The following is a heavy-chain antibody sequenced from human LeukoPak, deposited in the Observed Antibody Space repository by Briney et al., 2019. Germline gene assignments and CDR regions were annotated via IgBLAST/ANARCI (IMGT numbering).Heavy chain of an antibody. J-gene: IGHJ4*02. Sequence: GGSLRLSCAASGFTFDDYVMTWVRQAPGKGLEWVSTISGSGDNTYYADSVKGRFTISRDNSKNTLYLQMNSLRAEDTAVYYCARVTYGSGTYGAFDYWGQGTLVTVSS. V-gene: IGHV3-23*01. CDR3: ARVTYGSGTYGAFDY. CDR2: ISGSGDNT. D-gene: IGHD3-10*01. CDR1: GFTFDDYV.